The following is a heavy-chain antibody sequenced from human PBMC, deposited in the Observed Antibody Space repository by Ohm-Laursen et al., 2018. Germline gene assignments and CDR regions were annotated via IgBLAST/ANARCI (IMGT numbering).Heavy chain of an antibody. CDR1: GFNFGAHN. CDR2: LWYDGSNK. V-gene: IGHV3-33*01. J-gene: IGHJ3*01. Sequence: SLRLSCSASGFNFGAHNMDWVRQAPGKGLEWVSLLWYDGSNKLYAESVKDRFTISRDTSKKTLYLQMSALSAEDTAVYYCARDRTVYGVGNGLDALDVWGQGTMVTVSS. CDR3: ARDRTVYGVGNGLDALDV. D-gene: IGHD3-3*01.